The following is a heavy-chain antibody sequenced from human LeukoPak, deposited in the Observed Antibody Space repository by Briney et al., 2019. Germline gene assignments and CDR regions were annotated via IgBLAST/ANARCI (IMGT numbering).Heavy chain of an antibody. CDR3: ARTRGGSSRYFDY. Sequence: SETLSLTCTVSGGSISSSYWSWIRQPPGKGLEWIGYIYYTGSTNYHPSLKGRVTISLDTSENQFSLKLSSVTAADTAVYYCARTRGGSSRYFDYWGQGTLVTVSS. CDR1: GGSISSSY. V-gene: IGHV4-59*01. D-gene: IGHD6-13*01. CDR2: IYYTGST. J-gene: IGHJ4*02.